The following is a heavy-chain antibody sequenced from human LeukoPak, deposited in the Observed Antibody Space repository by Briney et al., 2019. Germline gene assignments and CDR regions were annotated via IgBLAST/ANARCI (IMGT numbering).Heavy chain of an antibody. CDR3: ARGRIAKVVVVHSFSYGMDV. V-gene: IGHV4-34*01. CDR2: INDYTGDT. D-gene: IGHD3-22*01. CDR1: GGSFTDYF. Sequence: SETLSLTCTVFGGSFTDYFWTWIRHSPGKGLEWIGEINDYTGDTNYNPSLNSRVSISLEKSKNQFSLELRSVTAADTAVYYCARGRIAKVVVVHSFSYGMDVWGQGTTVTVSS. J-gene: IGHJ6*02.